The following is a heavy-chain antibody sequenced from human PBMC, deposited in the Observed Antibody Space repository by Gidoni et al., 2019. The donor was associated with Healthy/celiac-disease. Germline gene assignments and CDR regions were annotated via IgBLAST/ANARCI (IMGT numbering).Heavy chain of an antibody. Sequence: QVQLVESGGGVFQPGWSLSLSFAASGFTFSSYAMHWVRQAPGKGLEWVAVISYDGSNKYYADSVKGRFTISRDNSKNTLYLQMNSLRAEDTAVYYCARPSSIAARDADYWGQGTLVTVSS. CDR1: GFTFSSYA. CDR3: ARPSSIAARDADY. CDR2: ISYDGSNK. V-gene: IGHV3-30-3*01. J-gene: IGHJ4*02. D-gene: IGHD6-6*01.